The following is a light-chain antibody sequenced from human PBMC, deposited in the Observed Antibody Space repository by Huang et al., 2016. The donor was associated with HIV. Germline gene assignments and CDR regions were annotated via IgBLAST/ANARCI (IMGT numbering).Light chain of an antibody. CDR2: GAS. CDR3: QQFNNWPPRFT. V-gene: IGKV3-15*01. Sequence: EIVMTQSPATLSVSPGERATLSCRASQNIGDNLTWYQHKPGQAPRRLIYGASTRATGSPPRFSGSGSGTEFTLTISGLESEDFAVYYCQQFNNWPPRFTFGPGTTVDVK. J-gene: IGKJ3*01. CDR1: QNIGDN.